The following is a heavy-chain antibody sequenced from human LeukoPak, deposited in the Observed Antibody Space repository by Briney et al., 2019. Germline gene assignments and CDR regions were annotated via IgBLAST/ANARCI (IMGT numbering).Heavy chain of an antibody. J-gene: IGHJ5*02. CDR2: ISAYNGNT. D-gene: IGHD2-2*01. CDR1: GYIFTSYG. CDR3: ARGYCSSTSCFVWGWFDP. Sequence: GASVKVSCKASGYIFTSYGISWVRQAPGQGLEWMGWISAYNGNTNYAQKLQGRVTMTTDTSTSTAYMELRSLRSDDTAVYYRARGYCSSTSCFVWGWFDPWGQGTLVTVSS. V-gene: IGHV1-18*01.